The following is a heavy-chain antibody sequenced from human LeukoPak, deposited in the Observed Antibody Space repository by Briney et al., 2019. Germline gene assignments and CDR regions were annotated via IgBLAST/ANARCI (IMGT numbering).Heavy chain of an antibody. CDR3: ARDSGYNAFDI. J-gene: IGHJ3*02. Sequence: GGSLRLSCAGSGFTFSTYSMNWVRQAPGKGLEWVSSITSSNNYIYYADSMKGRFTISRDNAKNSLFLQMNSLRAEDTAVFYCARDSGYNAFDIWGQGTMVTVSS. CDR2: ITSSNNYI. D-gene: IGHD5-12*01. V-gene: IGHV3-21*01. CDR1: GFTFSTYS.